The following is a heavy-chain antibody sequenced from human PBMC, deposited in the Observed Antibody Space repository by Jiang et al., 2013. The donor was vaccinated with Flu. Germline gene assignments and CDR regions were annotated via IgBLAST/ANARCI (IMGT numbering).Heavy chain of an antibody. CDR3: ARRYDFWSGSLYYYYYGMDV. CDR1: GYTFTSYA. J-gene: IGHJ6*02. D-gene: IGHD3-3*01. Sequence: QSGSELKKPGASVKVSCKASGYTFTSYAMNWVRQAPGQGLEWMGWININTGNPTYAQGFTGRFVFSLDTSVSTAYLQICSLKAEDTAVYYCARRYDFWSGSLYYYYYGMDVWGQGTTVTVSS. V-gene: IGHV7-4-1*01. CDR2: ININTGNP.